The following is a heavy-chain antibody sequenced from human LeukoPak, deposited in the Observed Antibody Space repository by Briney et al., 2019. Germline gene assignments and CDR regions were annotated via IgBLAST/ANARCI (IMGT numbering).Heavy chain of an antibody. CDR1: GYTFSTYD. CDR3: ARAIRYQLLSDY. V-gene: IGHV1-8*03. D-gene: IGHD2-2*01. CDR2: MNPNSGNT. Sequence: VASVKVSCKTSGYTFSTYDINWVRQAAGQGLEWMGWMNPNSGNTGFAQKFQGRATITRDTSITTAYLELSSLRSKDTAVYYCARAIRYQLLSDYWGQGTLVTVSS. J-gene: IGHJ4*02.